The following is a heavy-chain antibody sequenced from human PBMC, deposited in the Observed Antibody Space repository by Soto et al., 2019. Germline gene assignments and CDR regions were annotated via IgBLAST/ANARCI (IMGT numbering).Heavy chain of an antibody. V-gene: IGHV1-69*13. D-gene: IGHD1-20*01. J-gene: IGHJ6*04. CDR3: ASRRFPQYNCSERSRSNYYYGMDV. CDR1: GGTFSSYA. CDR2: IIPIFGTA. Sequence: SVQVSCKASGGTFSSYAISWVRQAPGQGLEWLGGIIPIFGTANYAQKFQGRVTITADESTSTAYMELSSLRSEDTAVDYCASRRFPQYNCSERSRSNYYYGMDVWGKGSTGTLSA.